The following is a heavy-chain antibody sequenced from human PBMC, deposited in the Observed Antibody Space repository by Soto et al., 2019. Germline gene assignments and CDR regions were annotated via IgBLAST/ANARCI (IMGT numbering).Heavy chain of an antibody. CDR3: ARGELVATMGVRYFYSGMEV. Sequence: GGSLRLSCAASGFTFSSYAMHWVRQAPGKGLEWVAVISYDGSNKYYADSVKGRFTISRDNSKNTLYLKMNSLRAEETAVYYCARGELVATMGVRYFYSGMEVGGQGTRVPVSS. D-gene: IGHD5-12*01. J-gene: IGHJ6*02. CDR2: ISYDGSNK. CDR1: GFTFSSYA. V-gene: IGHV3-30-3*01.